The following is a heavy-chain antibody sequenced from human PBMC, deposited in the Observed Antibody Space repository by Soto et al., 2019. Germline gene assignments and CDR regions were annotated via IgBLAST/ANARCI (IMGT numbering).Heavy chain of an antibody. CDR1: GLTFSSFA. CDR3: VKSSRTLGDS. CDR2: IDTSGGGT. V-gene: IGHV3-23*01. D-gene: IGHD6-13*01. Sequence: PGGSLRLSCAASGLTFSSFAMSWVRQAPGKGLEWVSAIDTSGGGTYYADSVKGRFTISRDNPKNTLYLQMNSLRAEDTAVYYAVKSSRTLGDSWGQGTLVTVSS. J-gene: IGHJ4*02.